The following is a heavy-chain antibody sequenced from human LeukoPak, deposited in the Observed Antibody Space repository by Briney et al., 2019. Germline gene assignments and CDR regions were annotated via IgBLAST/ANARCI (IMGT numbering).Heavy chain of an antibody. D-gene: IGHD3-22*01. CDR1: GGSISSGSYY. CDR3: AREVLALYSDKSGSFDY. J-gene: IGHJ4*02. CDR2: IYSSGST. V-gene: IGHV4-61*02. Sequence: SETLSLTCTVSGGSISSGSYYWSWIRQPAGKGLEWIGRIYSSGSTNYNPSLESRVTISVDTSKNEFSLKLTSVSAADTAVYFCAREVLALYSDKSGSFDYWGQGILVTVSS.